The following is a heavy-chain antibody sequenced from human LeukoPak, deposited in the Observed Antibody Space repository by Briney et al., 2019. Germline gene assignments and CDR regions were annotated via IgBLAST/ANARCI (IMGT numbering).Heavy chain of an antibody. D-gene: IGHD4/OR15-4a*01. CDR1: GGTFSSYA. CDR2: IIPIFGTA. J-gene: IGHJ4*02. V-gene: IGHV1-69*05. CDR3: AIGAAFDPLTFDF. Sequence: ASVKVSCKASGGTFSSYAISWVRQAPGQGLEWMGGIIPIFGTANYAQKFQGRVTITTDESTSTAYMELSSLRSEDTAMYCCAIGAAFDPLTFDFWGQGTLVTVSS.